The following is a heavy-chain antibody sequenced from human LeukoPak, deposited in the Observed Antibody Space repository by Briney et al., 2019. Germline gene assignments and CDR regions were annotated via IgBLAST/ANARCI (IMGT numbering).Heavy chain of an antibody. CDR1: GGSISSYY. Sequence: SETLSLTCTVSGGSISSYYWSWIRQPPGKGLEWIGYIYYSGSTNYNPSLKSRVTISVDTSKNQFSLKLSSVTAADTAVYYCARDKGGGAFDYWGQGTLVTVSS. CDR3: ARDKGGGAFDY. V-gene: IGHV4-59*01. D-gene: IGHD1-26*01. J-gene: IGHJ4*02. CDR2: IYYSGST.